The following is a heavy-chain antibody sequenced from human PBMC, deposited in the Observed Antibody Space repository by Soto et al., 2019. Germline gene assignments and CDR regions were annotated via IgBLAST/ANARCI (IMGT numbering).Heavy chain of an antibody. CDR3: ARDHYYDPGGHWFDP. CDR1: GGSISSGGYY. CDR2: IYYSGST. V-gene: IGHV4-31*03. Sequence: SETLSLTCTVSGGSISSGGYYWSWIRQHPGKGLEWIGYIYYSGSTYYNPSLKSRVTISVDTSKNQFSLKLSSVTAADTAVYYCARDHYYDPGGHWFDPWGQGTLVTVSS. J-gene: IGHJ5*02. D-gene: IGHD3-22*01.